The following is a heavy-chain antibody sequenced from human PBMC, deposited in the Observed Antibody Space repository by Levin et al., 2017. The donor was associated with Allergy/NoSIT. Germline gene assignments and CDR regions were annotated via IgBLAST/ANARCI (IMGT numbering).Heavy chain of an antibody. J-gene: IGHJ2*01. D-gene: IGHD6-19*01. Sequence: PPASVKVSCKASGYTFTSYGISWVRQAPGQGLEWMGWISAYNGNTNYAQKLQGRVTMTTDTSTSTAYMELRSLRSDDTAVYYCARDAVAGTGGRYFDLWGRGTLVTVSS. CDR3: ARDAVAGTGGRYFDL. CDR2: ISAYNGNT. CDR1: GYTFTSYG. V-gene: IGHV1-18*01.